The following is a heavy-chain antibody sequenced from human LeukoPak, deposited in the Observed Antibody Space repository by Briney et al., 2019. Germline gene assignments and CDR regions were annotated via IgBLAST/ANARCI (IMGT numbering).Heavy chain of an antibody. D-gene: IGHD3-16*01. CDR3: ARGGASSYGMDV. CDR1: GYTFTTFW. J-gene: IGHJ6*02. Sequence: GESLKISGKGSGYTFTTFWSCWVRQIPGTGLEWMGIIFPGDSDTRYSPSFQGQVTISVDKSISTAYLQWSSLKASDTAIYYCARGGASSYGMDVWGQGTTVTVSS. CDR2: IFPGDSDT. V-gene: IGHV5-51*01.